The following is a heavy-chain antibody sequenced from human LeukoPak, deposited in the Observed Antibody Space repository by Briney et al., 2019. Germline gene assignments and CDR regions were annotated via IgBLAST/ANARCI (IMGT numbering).Heavy chain of an antibody. CDR3: TVVDTAMGRPFAAFDI. Sequence: ASVKVSCKASGYTFTSYDINWVRQATGQGLEWMGWMNPNSGNTGYTQKFQGRVTMTRNTSISTAYMELSSLRSEDTAVYYCTVVDTAMGRPFAAFDIWGQGTMVTVSS. CDR2: MNPNSGNT. D-gene: IGHD5-18*01. J-gene: IGHJ3*02. CDR1: GYTFTSYD. V-gene: IGHV1-8*01.